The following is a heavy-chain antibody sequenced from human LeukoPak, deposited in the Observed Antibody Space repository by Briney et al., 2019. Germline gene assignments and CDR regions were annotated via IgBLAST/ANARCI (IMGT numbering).Heavy chain of an antibody. D-gene: IGHD3-10*01. J-gene: IGHJ6*03. Sequence: GASVKVSCKASGYTFTGYYMHWVRQAPGQGLEWMGWINPNSGGTNYAQKFQGRVTMTRDTSISTAYMELSRLRSDDTAVYYCTRELDRFGYMDVWGKGTTVTVSS. CDR2: INPNSGGT. V-gene: IGHV1-2*02. CDR1: GYTFTGYY. CDR3: TRELDRFGYMDV.